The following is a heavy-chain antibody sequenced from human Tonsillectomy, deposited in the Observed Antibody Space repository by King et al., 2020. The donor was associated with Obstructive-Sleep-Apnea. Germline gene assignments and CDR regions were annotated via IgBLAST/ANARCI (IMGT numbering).Heavy chain of an antibody. CDR2: IRSKAYGGTT. Sequence: VQLVESGGGLVQPGRSLRLSCTASGFTFGDYAMSWFRQAPGKGLEWVGFIRSKAYGGTTEYAASVKGRFTISRDDSKSIAYLQMNSLKTEDTAVYYCTRVRSSGGYYYFDYWGQGTLVTVSS. CDR1: GFTFGDYA. D-gene: IGHD3-10*01. J-gene: IGHJ4*02. V-gene: IGHV3-49*03. CDR3: TRVRSSGGYYYFDY.